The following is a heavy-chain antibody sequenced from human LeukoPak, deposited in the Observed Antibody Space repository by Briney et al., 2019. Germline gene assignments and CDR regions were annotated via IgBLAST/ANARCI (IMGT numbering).Heavy chain of an antibody. CDR1: GYTFTSYD. V-gene: IGHV1-8*01. CDR3: ARGLGRATMVRGVIIGY. CDR2: MNPNSGNT. Sequence: ASVKVSCKASGYTFTSYDISWVRQATGQGLEWMGWMNPNSGNTGYAQKFQGRVTMTRNTSISTAYMELSSLRSEDTAVYYCARGLGRATMVRGVIIGYWGQGTLVTVSS. J-gene: IGHJ4*02. D-gene: IGHD3-10*01.